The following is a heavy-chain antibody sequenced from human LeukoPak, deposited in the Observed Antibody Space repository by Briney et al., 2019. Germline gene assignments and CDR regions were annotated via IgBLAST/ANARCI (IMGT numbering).Heavy chain of an antibody. V-gene: IGHV3-9*01. J-gene: IGHJ4*02. Sequence: PGGSLRLSCAASGFTFDDYAMHWVRQAPGKGLEWVSGISWNSGSIGYADSVKGRFTISRDNAKNSLYLQMNSLRAEDTAVYYCANGGSYFAYWGQGTLVTVSS. CDR2: ISWNSGSI. CDR1: GFTFDDYA. D-gene: IGHD1-26*01. CDR3: ANGGSYFAY.